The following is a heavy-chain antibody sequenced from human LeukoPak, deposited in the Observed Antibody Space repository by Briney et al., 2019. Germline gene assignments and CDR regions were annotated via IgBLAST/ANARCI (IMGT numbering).Heavy chain of an antibody. V-gene: IGHV3-30*04. CDR2: ISYDGSNK. CDR3: ARDGIGELLGPYDY. J-gene: IGHJ4*02. Sequence: PGRSLRLSCAASGFTFSSYAMHWVRQAPGKGLEWVAVISYDGSNKYYADSVKGRFTISRDNSKNALHLQMNSLRAEDTAVYYCARDGIGELLGPYDYWGQGTLVTVSS. D-gene: IGHD3-10*01. CDR1: GFTFSSYA.